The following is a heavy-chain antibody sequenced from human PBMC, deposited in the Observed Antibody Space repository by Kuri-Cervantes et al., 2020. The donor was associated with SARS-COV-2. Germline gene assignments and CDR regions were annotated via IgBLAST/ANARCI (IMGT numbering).Heavy chain of an antibody. CDR1: GFTFNTYA. CDR2: ISGRGGST. V-gene: IGHV3-23*01. D-gene: IGHD6-19*01. Sequence: GGSLRLSCAASGFTFNTYAMSWVRQAPGKGLEWVSGISGRGGSTYYADSVKGRFTISRDNAKNSLYLQMNSLRAEDTAVYYCAFPISGWYGGAFDIWGQGTMVTVSS. CDR3: AFPISGWYGGAFDI. J-gene: IGHJ3*02.